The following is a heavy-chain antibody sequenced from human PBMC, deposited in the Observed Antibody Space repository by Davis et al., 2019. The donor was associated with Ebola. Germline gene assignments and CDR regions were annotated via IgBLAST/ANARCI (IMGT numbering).Heavy chain of an antibody. J-gene: IGHJ4*02. CDR3: ARDTRSSWYFYFDY. V-gene: IGHV4-39*07. Sequence: SETLSLTCTVSGGSISSSSYYWGWIRQPPGKGLEWIGSIYHSGSTYYNPSLKSRVTISVDTSKNQFSLKLSSVTAADTAVYYCARDTRSSWYFYFDYWGQGTLVTVSS. D-gene: IGHD6-13*01. CDR1: GGSISSSSYY. CDR2: IYHSGST.